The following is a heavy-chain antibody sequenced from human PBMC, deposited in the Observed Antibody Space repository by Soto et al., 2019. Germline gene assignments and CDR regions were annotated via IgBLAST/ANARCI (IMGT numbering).Heavy chain of an antibody. CDR2: IYYSGSA. Sequence: QVQLQESGPGLVKPSQTLSLTCTVSGGSISSRGYYWSWIRQDPGKGLEWIGYIYYSGSAYYNPSLKSRVAISVDTSKNQFSLRLTSVTAADTAVCYCARAVRNLDAFDYWGQGTLVTVSS. CDR3: ARAVRNLDAFDY. CDR1: GGSISSRGYY. J-gene: IGHJ4*02. V-gene: IGHV4-31*03.